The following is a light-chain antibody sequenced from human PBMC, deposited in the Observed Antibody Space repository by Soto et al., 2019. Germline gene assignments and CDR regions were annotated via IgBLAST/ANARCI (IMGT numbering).Light chain of an antibody. CDR3: QQYYSTPLT. CDR2: WAS. J-gene: IGKJ4*01. Sequence: DIVMTQSPDSLAVSLGERATINCKSSQSVLYSSNNKNYLAWYQQKPGQPPKLLIYWASTREFVVPDRLSGSGSGTDFTFTISNLQAEDVAFYFCQQYYSTPLTFGGGTKVEIK. V-gene: IGKV4-1*01. CDR1: QSVLYSSNNKNY.